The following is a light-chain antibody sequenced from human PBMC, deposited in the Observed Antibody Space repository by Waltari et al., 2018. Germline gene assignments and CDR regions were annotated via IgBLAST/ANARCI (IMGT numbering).Light chain of an antibody. J-gene: IGLJ3*02. V-gene: IGLV4-69*01. Sequence: QLVLTQSPSASASLGASVKLTCTLSSGHSSNVIAWHQQQPEKGPRYLMKVNSDGSHSTGDKIPDRFSGSSSGAEHYLPISSLQSEDEADYYCQTGGHGTWVFGGGTKLTVL. CDR3: QTGGHGTWV. CDR2: VNSDGSH. CDR1: SGHSSNV.